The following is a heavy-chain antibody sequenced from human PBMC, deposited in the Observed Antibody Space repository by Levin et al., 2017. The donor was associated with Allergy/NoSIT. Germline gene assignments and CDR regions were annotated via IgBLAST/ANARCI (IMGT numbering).Heavy chain of an antibody. V-gene: IGHV3-30-3*01. D-gene: IGHD3-3*01. CDR3: ARAPGGYYDFWSGYYPYYFDY. CDR1: GFTFSSYA. J-gene: IGHJ4*02. CDR2: ISYDGSNK. Sequence: GESLKISCAASGFTFSSYAMHWVRQAPGKGLEWVAVISYDGSNKYYADSVKGRFTISRDNSKNTLYLQMNSLRAEDTAVYYCARAPGGYYDFWSGYYPYYFDYWGQGTLVTVSS.